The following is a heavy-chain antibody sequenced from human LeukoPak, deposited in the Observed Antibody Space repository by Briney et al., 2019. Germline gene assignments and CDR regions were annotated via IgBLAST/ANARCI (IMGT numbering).Heavy chain of an antibody. CDR2: LYYSGSA. V-gene: IGHV4-39*01. Sequence: KPSETLSLTCTVSGGSISSNNYYWGWIRQPPGKGLEWIGSLYYSGSAYYNPSLKSRVTISVDASKNQFSLKLSSVTAADTGVYYCARTYDYIWGSFRSHSFDSWGQGTLVIVSS. J-gene: IGHJ4*02. CDR3: ARTYDYIWGSFRSHSFDS. CDR1: GGSISSNNYY. D-gene: IGHD3-16*02.